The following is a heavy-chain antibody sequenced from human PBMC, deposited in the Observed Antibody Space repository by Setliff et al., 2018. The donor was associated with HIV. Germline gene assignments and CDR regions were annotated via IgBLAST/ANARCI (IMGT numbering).Heavy chain of an antibody. CDR1: GYTFAGYY. J-gene: IGHJ4*02. CDR3: ARGFRFRGIAAAAAFDY. CDR2: INPNSGGT. V-gene: IGHV1-2*02. Sequence: ASVKVSCKASGYTFAGYYMHWVRQAPGQGLEWMGWINPNSGGTNYAQKFQGRVTMTRDTSISTAYMELSRLRSDDTAVYYCARGFRFRGIAAAAAFDYWGQGTLVTVSS. D-gene: IGHD6-13*01.